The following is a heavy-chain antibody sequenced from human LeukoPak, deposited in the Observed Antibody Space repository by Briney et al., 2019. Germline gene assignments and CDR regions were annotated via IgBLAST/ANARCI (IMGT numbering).Heavy chain of an antibody. CDR3: ARDAWGYSRNKGAFDY. Sequence: PGGSLRLSCAASGFTVSSNYMSWVRQAPGKGLEWVSVIYSGGSTYYADSVKGRFTISRDNSKNTLYLQMNSLRAEDTAVYYCARDAWGYSRNKGAFDYWGQGTLVTVSS. CDR2: IYSGGST. V-gene: IGHV3-53*01. CDR1: GFTVSSNY. D-gene: IGHD6-13*01. J-gene: IGHJ4*02.